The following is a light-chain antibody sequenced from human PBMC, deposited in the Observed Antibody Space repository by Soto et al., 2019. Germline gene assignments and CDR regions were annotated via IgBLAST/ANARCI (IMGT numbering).Light chain of an antibody. J-gene: IGKJ1*01. CDR3: QDYGSLPRT. CDR1: QSVSSSY. V-gene: IGKV3-20*01. Sequence: EIVLTQSPGTLPLSPGERATLSCRASQSVSSSYLAWYQQKPGQAPRLLIYGASSRATGIPDRFSGSGSGTGFTLAISRLEPGDFAVYYCQDYGSLPRTFGQWTKVEVK. CDR2: GAS.